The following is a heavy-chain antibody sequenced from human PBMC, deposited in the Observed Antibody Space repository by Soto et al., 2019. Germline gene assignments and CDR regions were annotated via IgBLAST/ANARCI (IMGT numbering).Heavy chain of an antibody. J-gene: IGHJ4*02. CDR1: GFTFSDYY. D-gene: IGHD6-19*01. V-gene: IGHV3-11*01. CDR3: ERDRAGGSSGWYRNDY. CDR2: ISSSGSTI. Sequence: QVQLVESGGGLVKSGGSLRLSCAASGFTFSDYYMSWIRQAPGKGLEWVSYISSSGSTIYYADSVKGRFTISRDNAKNSLYLQINSVRAEDTGVYYCERDRAGGSSGWYRNDYWGQGTLVPAS.